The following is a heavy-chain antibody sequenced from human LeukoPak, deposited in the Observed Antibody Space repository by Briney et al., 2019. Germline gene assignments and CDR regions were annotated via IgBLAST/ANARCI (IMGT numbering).Heavy chain of an antibody. D-gene: IGHD4-17*01. Sequence: GGSLRLSCAAYGFTFSSYSMNWVRQAPGKGLEWVSFISTSSSYIYYADSVKGRFTISRDNAKNSLYLDMNSLRAEDTAVYYCARGHTAVTRHFDFWGQGTLVTVSS. CDR2: ISTSSSYI. CDR3: ARGHTAVTRHFDF. J-gene: IGHJ4*02. V-gene: IGHV3-21*01. CDR1: GFTFSSYS.